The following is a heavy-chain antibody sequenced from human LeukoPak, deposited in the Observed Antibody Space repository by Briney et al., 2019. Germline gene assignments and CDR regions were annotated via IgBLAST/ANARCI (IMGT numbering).Heavy chain of an antibody. CDR2: IYYSGST. J-gene: IGHJ4*02. D-gene: IGHD7-27*01. CDR1: GGSISSSSYY. Sequence: SETLSLTCTVSGGSISSSSYYWGWIRQPPGKGLEWIGSIYYSGSTYYHPSLRSRVTISVDTSKNQFSLKLSSVTPADTAVYYCAITQTGDSSLGNYYFDYWGQGTLVTVSS. CDR3: AITQTGDSSLGNYYFDY. V-gene: IGHV4-39*07.